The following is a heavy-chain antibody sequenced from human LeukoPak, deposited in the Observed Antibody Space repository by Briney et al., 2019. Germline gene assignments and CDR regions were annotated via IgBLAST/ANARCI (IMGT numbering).Heavy chain of an antibody. CDR3: ARGLNRNDYGDYGY. CDR2: IYYTGST. J-gene: IGHJ4*02. D-gene: IGHD4-17*01. Sequence: SETLSLTCTVSGGSISSYYWSWIRQPPGKGLEWIGYIYYTGSTSYNPSLKSRVTISVQMSKNQFSLKLSSVTAADTAVYYCARGLNRNDYGDYGYWGQGTLVTVSS. V-gene: IGHV4-59*01. CDR1: GGSISSYY.